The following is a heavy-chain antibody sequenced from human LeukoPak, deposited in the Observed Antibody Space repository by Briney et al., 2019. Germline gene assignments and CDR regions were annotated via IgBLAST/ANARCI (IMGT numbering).Heavy chain of an antibody. CDR1: GFPFSSYA. V-gene: IGHV3-23*01. CDR3: AKGHKEDGDAAWTA. Sequence: GSPCPSCAASGFPFSSYAMSWVRQAPGKGLEWVSSISGSGGNTFYADSVKGRFTISSDNSKNTLYLQMNSLRAEDTAAYHGAKGHKEDGDAAWTAWAKGTLVTVSS. J-gene: IGHJ5*02. D-gene: IGHD4-17*01. CDR2: ISGSGGNT.